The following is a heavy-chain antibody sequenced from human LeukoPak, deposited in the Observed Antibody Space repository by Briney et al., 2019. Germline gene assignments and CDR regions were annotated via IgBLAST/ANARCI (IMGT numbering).Heavy chain of an antibody. CDR2: ISSSSSYI. CDR1: GFTFSSYS. Sequence: GGSLRLSCAASGFTFSSYSMNWVRQAPGKGLEWVSSISSSSSYIYYADSVKGRFTISRDNARKSLYLQMNSLKTEDTAVYYCTRGKGDQGWYWGQGTLVTVSS. D-gene: IGHD2-15*01. J-gene: IGHJ4*02. V-gene: IGHV3-21*03. CDR3: TRGKGDQGWY.